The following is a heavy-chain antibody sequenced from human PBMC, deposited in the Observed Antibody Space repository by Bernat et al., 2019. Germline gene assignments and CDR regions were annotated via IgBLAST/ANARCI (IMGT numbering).Heavy chain of an antibody. CDR1: GFTFSGSA. V-gene: IGHV3-73*01. CDR2: IRSKANSYAT. CDR3: TSPLKVGGVYYYGMDV. Sequence: EVQLVESGGGLVQPGGSLKLSCAASGFTFSGSAMHWVRQASGKGLEWVGRIRSKANSYATAYAASVKGRFTISRDDSKNTAYLQMNSLKTEDTAVYYCTSPLKVGGVYYYGMDVWDQGTTVTVSS. D-gene: IGHD3-16*01. J-gene: IGHJ6*02.